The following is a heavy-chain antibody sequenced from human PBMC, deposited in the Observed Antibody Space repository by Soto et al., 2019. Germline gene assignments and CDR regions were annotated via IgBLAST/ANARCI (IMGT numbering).Heavy chain of an antibody. Sequence: QVRLVESGGGVVQPGRSLRLSCEASGFIFHNFGMHWVRQAPGKGLEWLGVVSSDGGRIYYADSVRGRLNISRDNPKNTLYLQLDRLSADDTAVYYCAKSWNLDFSATWYAPDYWGQGTLVTVSS. D-gene: IGHD6-13*01. V-gene: IGHV3-30*18. CDR1: GFIFHNFG. CDR3: AKSWNLDFSATWYAPDY. CDR2: VSSDGGRI. J-gene: IGHJ4*02.